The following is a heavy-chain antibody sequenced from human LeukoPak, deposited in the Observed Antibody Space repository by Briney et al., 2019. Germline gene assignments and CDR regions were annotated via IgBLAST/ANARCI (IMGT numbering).Heavy chain of an antibody. CDR1: GGSISSSSYY. D-gene: IGHD6-19*01. Sequence: PSETLSLTCTVSGGSISSSSYYWGWIRQPPGKGLEWIGSIYYSGSTYYNPSLKSRVTISVDTSKNQFSLKLSSVTAADTAVYYCASTIAVAALFDYWGQGTLVTVSS. J-gene: IGHJ4*02. CDR2: IYYSGST. CDR3: ASTIAVAALFDY. V-gene: IGHV4-39*07.